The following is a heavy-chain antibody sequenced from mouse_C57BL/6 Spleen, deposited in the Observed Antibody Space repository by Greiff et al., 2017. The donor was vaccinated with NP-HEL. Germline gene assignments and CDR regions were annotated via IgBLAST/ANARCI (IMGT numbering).Heavy chain of an antibody. CDR1: GYAFSSSW. D-gene: IGHD4-1*01. J-gene: IGHJ2*01. V-gene: IGHV1-82*01. CDR2: IYPGDGDT. CDR3: AREDPGIGY. Sequence: QVQLQQSGPELVKPGASVKISCKASGYAFSSSWMNWVKQRPGKGLEWIGRIYPGDGDTNYNGKFKGKATLTADKSSSTAYMQLSSLTSEDSAVYFCAREDPGIGYWGQGTTLTVSS.